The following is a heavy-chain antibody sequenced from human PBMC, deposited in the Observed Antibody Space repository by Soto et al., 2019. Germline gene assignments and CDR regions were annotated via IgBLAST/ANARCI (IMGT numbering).Heavy chain of an antibody. CDR2: ISAYSGKT. Sequence: ASVKVSCKASGYTLTSYGISWVRQAPGQGLEWMGWISAYSGKTNYAQKLQGRVTMTTDTSTRTAYMELRSLRSDDTAVYYCARDNSGDFWSGYSHYYFDYWGQGTLVTVSS. CDR3: ARDNSGDFWSGYSHYYFDY. V-gene: IGHV1-18*01. CDR1: GYTLTSYG. J-gene: IGHJ4*02. D-gene: IGHD3-3*01.